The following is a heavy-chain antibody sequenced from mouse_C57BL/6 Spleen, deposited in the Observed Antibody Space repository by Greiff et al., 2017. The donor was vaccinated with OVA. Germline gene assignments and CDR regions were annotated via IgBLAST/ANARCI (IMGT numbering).Heavy chain of an antibody. Sequence: QVQLQQSGAELMKPGASVKLSCKATGYTFTGYWIEWVKQRPGHGLEWIGEILPGSGSTKYNEKFKGKATFTADTSSNTAYMQLSSLTTEDSASDDFARWATTVPWFAYWGQGTLVTVSA. CDR3: ARWATTVPWFAY. CDR2: ILPGSGST. CDR1: GYTFTGYW. J-gene: IGHJ3*01. D-gene: IGHD1-1*01. V-gene: IGHV1-9*01.